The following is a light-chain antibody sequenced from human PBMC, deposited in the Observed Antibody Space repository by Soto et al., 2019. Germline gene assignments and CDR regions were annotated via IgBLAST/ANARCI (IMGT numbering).Light chain of an antibody. V-gene: IGLV2-14*01. CDR1: SSDVGGYDY. CDR3: SSYTSSSTLV. Sequence: QSALTQPASVSGSPGQSITISCTGISSDVGGYDYVSWYQHHPGKAPKLIIYEVTNRPSGVSNRFSGSKSGNTASLAISGLQAEDEADYYCSSYTSSSTLVFGGGTKLTVL. J-gene: IGLJ2*01. CDR2: EVT.